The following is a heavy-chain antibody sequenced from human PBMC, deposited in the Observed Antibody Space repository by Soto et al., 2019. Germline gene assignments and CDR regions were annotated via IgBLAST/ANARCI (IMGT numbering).Heavy chain of an antibody. CDR1: GFTFDDYA. J-gene: IGHJ6*03. CDR2: ISWNSGSI. CDR3: AKDSSGGYYYYYMDV. D-gene: IGHD2-15*01. Sequence: DVQLVESGEGLVEPGRSLRLSCAASGFTFDDYAMHWVRQAPGKGLAWVSGISWNSGSIGYADSVKGRFTISRDNAKNSLYLQMNSLRAEDTVLYYCAKDSSGGYYYYYMDVWGKGTTVTVSS. V-gene: IGHV3-9*01.